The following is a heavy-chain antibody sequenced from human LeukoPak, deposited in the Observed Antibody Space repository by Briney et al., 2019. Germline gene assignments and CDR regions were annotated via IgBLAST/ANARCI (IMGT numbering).Heavy chain of an antibody. J-gene: IGHJ6*02. CDR2: ISSSSSYI. Sequence: GGSLRLSCAASGFTFSSYSMNWVRQAPGKGLEWVSSISSSSSYIDYADSVKGRFTISRDNAKNSLYLQMNSLRAEDTAVYYCARDARHYDFWSGYYYGMDVWGQGTTVTVSS. V-gene: IGHV3-21*01. CDR3: ARDARHYDFWSGYYYGMDV. CDR1: GFTFSSYS. D-gene: IGHD3-3*01.